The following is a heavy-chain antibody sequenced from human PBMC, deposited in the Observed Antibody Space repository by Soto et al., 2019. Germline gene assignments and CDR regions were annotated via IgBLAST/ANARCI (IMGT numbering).Heavy chain of an antibody. CDR2: IDPSDSYT. V-gene: IGHV5-10-1*01. D-gene: IGHD4-4*01. CDR1: GYSFTSYW. J-gene: IGHJ6*02. CDR3: ARQPYSNYQYYYYYGMDV. Sequence: GSLKISGKGCGYSFTSYWISWVRQMPGKGLEWMGRIDPSDSYTNYSPSFQGHVTISAYKSISTAYLQWSSLKASDTAMYYCARQPYSNYQYYYYYGMDVWGQGTTVTASS.